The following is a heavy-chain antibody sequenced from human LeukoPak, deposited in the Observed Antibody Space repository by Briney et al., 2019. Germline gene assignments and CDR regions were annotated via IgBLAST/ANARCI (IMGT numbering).Heavy chain of an antibody. CDR2: INHSGST. V-gene: IGHV4-34*01. Sequence: SETLSLTCVVYGGSFSGYYWSWIRQPPGKGLEWIGEINHSGSTNYNPSLKSRVTISVDTSKNQFSLKLSSVTAADTAVYYCARLPVRGVGYWGQGTLVTVSS. CDR3: ARLPVRGVGY. CDR1: GGSFSGYY. J-gene: IGHJ4*02. D-gene: IGHD3-10*01.